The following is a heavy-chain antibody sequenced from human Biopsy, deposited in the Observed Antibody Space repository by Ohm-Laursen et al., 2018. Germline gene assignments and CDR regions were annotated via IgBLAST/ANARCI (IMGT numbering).Heavy chain of an antibody. D-gene: IGHD6-13*01. Sequence: SLRLSCAASGFTFSSYGMQWVRQAPGKGLERVAVISHDGSVKHYADSVKGRFTISRDNAKNTLFLQMNSLRAEDTAVYYCAKEETAYSSTSLDYWGQGTLVTVSS. CDR2: ISHDGSVK. V-gene: IGHV3-30*18. J-gene: IGHJ4*01. CDR3: AKEETAYSSTSLDY. CDR1: GFTFSSYG.